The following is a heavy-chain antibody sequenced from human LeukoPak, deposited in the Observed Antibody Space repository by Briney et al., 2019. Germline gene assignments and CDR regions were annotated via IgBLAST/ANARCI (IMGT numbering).Heavy chain of an antibody. CDR2: ISSSSSTI. CDR3: ARDPYYGYYVV. D-gene: IGHD4-17*01. V-gene: IGHV3-48*03. J-gene: IGHJ4*02. Sequence: PGGSLRLSCAASGFTFNSYEMNWVRQAPGKGLAWVSYISSSSSTIYYADSVKGRFTISRDNAKNSLYLQMHSLRAEDTAVYYCARDPYYGYYVVWGQGTLVTVSS. CDR1: GFTFNSYE.